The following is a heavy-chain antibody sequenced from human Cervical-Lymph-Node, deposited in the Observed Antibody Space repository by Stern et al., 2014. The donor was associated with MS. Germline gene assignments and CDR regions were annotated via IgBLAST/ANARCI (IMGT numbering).Heavy chain of an antibody. J-gene: IGHJ4*02. Sequence: EMQLVESGAELITPGGSLKISCKGSGYTFSIYWIAWVRQTPGKGLEWMGIIYPGDSETRYSPSFQGQGTMSADKSTSTAYLQWSSLNASDTAXYFXAXQNXAWASDVWGQGTLVTVSS. D-gene: IGHD7-27*01. CDR1: GYTFSIYW. CDR3: AXQNXAWASDV. CDR2: IYPGDSET. V-gene: IGHV5-51*03.